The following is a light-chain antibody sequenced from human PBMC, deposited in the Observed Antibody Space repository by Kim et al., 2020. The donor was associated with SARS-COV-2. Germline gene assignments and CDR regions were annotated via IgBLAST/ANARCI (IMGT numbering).Light chain of an antibody. CDR1: QGISSY. J-gene: IGKJ4*01. Sequence: AIRMTQSPSSLSASTGDRVTITCRASQGISSYLAWYQQKPGKAPKLLIYTASTLQSGVPSRFRGSGSGTDFTLTISCLQSEDFATYYCQQHYSYPLTFGGGTKVDIK. CDR3: QQHYSYPLT. V-gene: IGKV1-8*01. CDR2: TAS.